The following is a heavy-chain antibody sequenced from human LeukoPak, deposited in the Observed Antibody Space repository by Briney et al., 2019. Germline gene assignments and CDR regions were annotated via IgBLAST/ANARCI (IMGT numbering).Heavy chain of an antibody. CDR3: ARDLTSNVAVTEYHYYAMDV. CDR1: DFSFTSYG. Sequence: ASVKDSCKASDFSFTSYGMSWVRQAPGQGLEWMGWISAYNGSTKYAQKFQGRVTMTTDTSTGTAYMELRSLRPDDTAVYYCARDLTSNVAVTEYHYYAMDVWGQGTTVTVSS. J-gene: IGHJ6*02. V-gene: IGHV1-18*01. D-gene: IGHD6-19*01. CDR2: ISAYNGST.